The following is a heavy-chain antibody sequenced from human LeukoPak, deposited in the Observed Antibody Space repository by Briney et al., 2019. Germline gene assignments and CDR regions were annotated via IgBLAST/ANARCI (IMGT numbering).Heavy chain of an antibody. D-gene: IGHD4-17*01. CDR1: GFTFSSYW. Sequence: GGSLRLSCAASGFTFSSYWMHWVRQAPGKGLVWVSRINSDGSSTSYADSVKGRFTISRDNAKNTLYLQMNSLRAEDTAVYYCAKGQTTVVYPYYFDYWGQGTLVTVSS. CDR2: INSDGSST. CDR3: AKGQTTVVYPYYFDY. J-gene: IGHJ4*02. V-gene: IGHV3-74*01.